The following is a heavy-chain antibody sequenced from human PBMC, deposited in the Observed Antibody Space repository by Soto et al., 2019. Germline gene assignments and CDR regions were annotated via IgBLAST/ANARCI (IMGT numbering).Heavy chain of an antibody. J-gene: IGHJ3*02. CDR2: ISWNSGSI. Sequence: PGGSLRLSCAASGFTFDDYAMHWVRQAPGKGLEWVSGISWNSGSIGHADSVKGRFTISRDNAKNSLYLQMNSLRAEDTDLYFCAKVGPINCSGGSCYRLGGNAFDIWGQGTMVTVSS. CDR1: GFTFDDYA. D-gene: IGHD2-15*01. CDR3: AKVGPINCSGGSCYRLGGNAFDI. V-gene: IGHV3-9*01.